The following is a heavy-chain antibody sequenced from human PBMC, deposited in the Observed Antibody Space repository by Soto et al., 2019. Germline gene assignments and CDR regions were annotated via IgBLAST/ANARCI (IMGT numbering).Heavy chain of an antibody. CDR1: GGTLSSYA. CDR3: ARVVRLYGDFHYFDY. J-gene: IGHJ4*02. V-gene: IGHV1-69*01. CDR2: IIPIFGTA. D-gene: IGHD4-17*01. Sequence: QVQLVQSGAEVKKPGSSVKVSCKASGGTLSSYAISWVRQAPGQGLEWMGGIIPIFGTANYAQKFQGRVTITADESTSTAYMELSSLRSEDTAVYYCARVVRLYGDFHYFDYWGQGTLVTVSS.